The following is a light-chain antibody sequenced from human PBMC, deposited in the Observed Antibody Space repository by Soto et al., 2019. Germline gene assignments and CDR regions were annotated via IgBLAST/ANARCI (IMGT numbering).Light chain of an antibody. CDR2: GNI. CDR3: QSYDSSLSGSWV. Sequence: QLVLTQPPSVSGAPGQRVTISCTGSSSNIGAGYDVHWYRQLPGTAPKLLIYGNINRPSGVPDRFSGSKSGTSASLAITGLQAEDEADYYCQSYDSSLSGSWVFGGGTKLTVL. CDR1: SSNIGAGYD. J-gene: IGLJ3*02. V-gene: IGLV1-40*01.